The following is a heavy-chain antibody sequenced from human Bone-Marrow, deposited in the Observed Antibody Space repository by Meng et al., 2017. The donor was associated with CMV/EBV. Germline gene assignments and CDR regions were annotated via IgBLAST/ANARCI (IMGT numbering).Heavy chain of an antibody. CDR2: IRSKANSYAT. J-gene: IGHJ4*02. D-gene: IGHD3-16*01. CDR3: TRPWAGGDTGTDY. CDR1: GFTFSNYA. Sequence: GGSLRLSCAASGFTFSNYAMNWVRQASGKGLEWVGRIRSKANSYATAYAASVKGRFTISRDDSKNTAYLQMNSLKTEDTAVYYCTRPWAGGDTGTDYWGQGTLVTVSS. V-gene: IGHV3-73*01.